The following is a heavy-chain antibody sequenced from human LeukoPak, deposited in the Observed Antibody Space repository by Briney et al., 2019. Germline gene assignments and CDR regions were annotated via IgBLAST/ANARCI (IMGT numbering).Heavy chain of an antibody. CDR2: INPDGGVK. V-gene: IGHV3-7*03. CDR1: AFTFGSNW. D-gene: IGHD1-7*01. CDR3: AKVAGTTFDY. J-gene: IGHJ4*02. Sequence: GGSLRLSCVISAFTFGSNWMSWVRQAPGKGLEWVANINPDGGVKYYVDSVEGRFTISRDNAKNSLYLQMNSLRVEDTAVYYCAKVAGTTFDYWGQGTLVTVSS.